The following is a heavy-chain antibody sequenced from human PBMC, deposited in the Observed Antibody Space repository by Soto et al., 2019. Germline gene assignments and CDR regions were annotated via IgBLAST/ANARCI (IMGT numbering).Heavy chain of an antibody. J-gene: IGHJ4*01. D-gene: IGHD3-22*01. V-gene: IGHV1-46*01. CDR2: INPSGGSP. CDR1: GYTLTSFY. CDR3: ARDLRNSSGYYGIDY. Sequence: GPVEGSRKASGYTLTSFYMYWVRQATGQGLKWMGIINPSGGSPSYAQKFKGRVNMTRDTSTSTVYMELSSLRSEDTAVYYCARDLRNSSGYYGIDYWG.